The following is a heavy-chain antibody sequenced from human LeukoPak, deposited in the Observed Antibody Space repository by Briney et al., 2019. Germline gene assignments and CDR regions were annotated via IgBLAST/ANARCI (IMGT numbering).Heavy chain of an antibody. CDR3: ARERRYYDSSGPFDY. CDR2: IYHSGST. V-gene: IGHV4-38-2*02. Sequence: SETLSLTCTVSGYSISSGYYWGWIRQPPGKGLEWIGSIYHSGSTYYNPSLKSRVTISVDTSKNQFSLKLSSVTAADTAVYYCARERRYYDSSGPFDYWGRGTLVTVSS. J-gene: IGHJ4*02. D-gene: IGHD3-22*01. CDR1: GYSISSGYY.